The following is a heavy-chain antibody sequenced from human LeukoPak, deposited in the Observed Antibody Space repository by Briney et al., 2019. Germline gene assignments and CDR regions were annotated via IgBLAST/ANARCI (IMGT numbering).Heavy chain of an antibody. Sequence: SETLSLTCTVSGGSISSGSYYWNWIRQPAGKGLEWIGRIYTSGSTNYNPSLKSRVTISVDKSKNQFSLKLSSVTAADTAVYYCAGSSSWFPSYYYYYYMDVWGKGTTVTVSS. D-gene: IGHD6-13*01. CDR3: AGSSSWFPSYYYYYYMDV. J-gene: IGHJ6*03. CDR1: GGSISSGSYY. CDR2: IYTSGST. V-gene: IGHV4-61*02.